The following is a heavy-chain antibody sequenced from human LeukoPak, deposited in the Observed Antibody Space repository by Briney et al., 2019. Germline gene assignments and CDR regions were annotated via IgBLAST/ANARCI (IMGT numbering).Heavy chain of an antibody. J-gene: IGHJ5*02. CDR1: GDSVSSNSVT. Sequence: SQTLSLTCAISGDSVSSNSVTWNWIRQSPSRGLEWLGRTFYRSTWYNDYAVSVRGRITVNPDTSKNQFSLHLNSVTPEDTAVYYCARRLTQYDCFDPWGQGILVTVSS. D-gene: IGHD2-2*01. CDR2: TFYRSTWYN. V-gene: IGHV6-1*01. CDR3: ARRLTQYDCFDP.